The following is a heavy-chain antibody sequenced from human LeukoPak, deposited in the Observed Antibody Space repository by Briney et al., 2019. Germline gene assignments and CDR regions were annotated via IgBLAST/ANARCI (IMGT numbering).Heavy chain of an antibody. J-gene: IGHJ4*02. D-gene: IGHD5-18*01. V-gene: IGHV1-24*01. CDR1: GHTLAELP. Sequence: ASVKVSCKVSGHTLAELPMSWVRQAPGKGLEWMGGYDPEDGETMYPQRFQGRVTMTEDTSTDIAYMELTSLTSEDTAVYYCAADLSGYSNGYALDSWGQGTLVTVSS. CDR3: AADLSGYSNGYALDS. CDR2: YDPEDGET.